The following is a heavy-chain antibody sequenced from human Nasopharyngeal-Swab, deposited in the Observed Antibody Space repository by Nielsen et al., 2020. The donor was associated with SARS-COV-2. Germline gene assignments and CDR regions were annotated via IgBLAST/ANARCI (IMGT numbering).Heavy chain of an antibody. CDR1: GASVNRGSYY. CDR2: IYYSGST. J-gene: IGHJ2*01. Sequence: SETLSLTCNISGASVNRGSYYWSWIRQSPGRGLEWIGYIYYSGSTNYNPSLKSRVTISVDTSKNQFSLKLSSVTAADTAVYYCARVTRQDWYFDLWGRGTLVTVSS. V-gene: IGHV4-61*01. CDR3: ARVTRQDWYFDL.